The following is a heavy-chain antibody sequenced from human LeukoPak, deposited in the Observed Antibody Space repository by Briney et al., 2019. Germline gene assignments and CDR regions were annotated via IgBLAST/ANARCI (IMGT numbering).Heavy chain of an antibody. J-gene: IGHJ6*02. CDR2: IIPSLDIV. V-gene: IGHV1-69*04. D-gene: IGHD6-19*01. Sequence: SVKVSCKASGATFNNYVITWVRQAPGQGLEWMAMIIPSLDIVNYAQTFQDRLTITVDKSTSTACMELRSLRSEDTAVYYCARGFGGSSGSSDYYGMDVWGQGTTVTVSS. CDR1: GATFNNYV. CDR3: ARGFGGSSGSSDYYGMDV.